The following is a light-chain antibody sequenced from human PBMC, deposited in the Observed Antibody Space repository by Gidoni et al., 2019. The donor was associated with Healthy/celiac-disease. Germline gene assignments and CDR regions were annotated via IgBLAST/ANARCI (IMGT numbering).Light chain of an antibody. V-gene: IGKV1-5*03. J-gene: IGKJ2*01. CDR2: KAS. CDR1: QSISSW. CDR3: QQYNSYPYT. Sequence: DIQLTQSPSNLSASVGDRVTITCRASQSISSWLAWYPQKPGKAPKLLIYKASSLESGVPSRFSGSGSGTEFTLTISSLQPDDFATYYCQQYNSYPYTFGQGTKLEIK.